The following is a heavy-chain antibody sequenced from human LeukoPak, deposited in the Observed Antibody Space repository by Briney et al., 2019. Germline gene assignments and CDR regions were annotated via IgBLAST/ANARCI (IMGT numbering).Heavy chain of an antibody. CDR2: IISSADGGTT. J-gene: IGHJ4*02. CDR1: GLTFSGAW. V-gene: IGHV3-15*01. D-gene: IGHD5-18*01. Sequence: SGGSLRLSCAVSGLTFSGAWMTWVRQVPGKGLEWVGRIISSADGGTTDYSATVKGRFIISRDDSKNTVYLQMNSLKIEDTGVYFCTGDEQWSFRGGFRGPGTLVTVTS. CDR3: TGDEQWSFRGGF.